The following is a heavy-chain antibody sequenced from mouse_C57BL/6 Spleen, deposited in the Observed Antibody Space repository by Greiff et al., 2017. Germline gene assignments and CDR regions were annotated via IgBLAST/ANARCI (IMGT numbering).Heavy chain of an antibody. CDR1: GYTFTDYN. D-gene: IGHD1-1*01. CDR2: INPNNGGT. J-gene: IGHJ3*01. V-gene: IGHV1-18*01. CDR3: ASRGYGSSYEAWFAY. Sequence: VQLQQSGPELVKPGASVKIPCKASGYTFTDYNMDWVKQSHGKSLEWIGDINPNNGGTIYNQKFKGKATLTVDKSSSTAYMELRSLTSEDTAVYYCASRGYGSSYEAWFAYWGQGTLVTVSA.